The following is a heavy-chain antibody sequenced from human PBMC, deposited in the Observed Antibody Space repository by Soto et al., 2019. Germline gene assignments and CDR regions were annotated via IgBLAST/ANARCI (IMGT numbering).Heavy chain of an antibody. CDR3: AKDRIAAAGTGNSFDY. V-gene: IGHV3-30*18. Sequence: GGSLRLSCAASGFTFSSYGMHWVRQAPGKGLEWVAVISYDGSNKYYADSVKGRFTISRDNSKNTLYLQMNSLRAEDTAVYYCAKDRIAAAGTGNSFDYWGQGTLVTVSS. CDR2: ISYDGSNK. D-gene: IGHD6-13*01. CDR1: GFTFSSYG. J-gene: IGHJ4*02.